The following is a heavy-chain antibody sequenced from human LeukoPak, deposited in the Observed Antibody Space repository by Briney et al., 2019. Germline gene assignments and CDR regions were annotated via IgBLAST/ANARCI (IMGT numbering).Heavy chain of an antibody. CDR1: GFTFSSYW. Sequence: GGSLRLSCAASGFTFSSYWMSWVRQAPGKGLEWVANIEQDGSEKYYVDSVKGRFTISRDNAKNSLCLQMNSLRAEDTAVYYCARVSCSGGSCYWGAPYYFDYWGQGTLVTVSS. CDR2: IEQDGSEK. CDR3: ARVSCSGGSCYWGAPYYFDY. V-gene: IGHV3-7*03. D-gene: IGHD2-15*01. J-gene: IGHJ4*02.